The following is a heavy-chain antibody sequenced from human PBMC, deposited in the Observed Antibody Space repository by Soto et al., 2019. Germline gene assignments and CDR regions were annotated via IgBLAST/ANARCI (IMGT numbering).Heavy chain of an antibody. D-gene: IGHD7-27*01. CDR2: INSDGSIA. V-gene: IGHV3-74*01. CDR1: GFTFSDYW. Sequence: EVQLVESGGGLVQPGGSLRLSCAASGFTFSDYWMAWARQAPGKGLFWVSRINSDGSIAHYAESVKGQFTISRDNAKNTLWLQVNSLRDDDTAVYYCGRERWGLLDIWGQGAMVTVSS. J-gene: IGHJ3*02. CDR3: GRERWGLLDI.